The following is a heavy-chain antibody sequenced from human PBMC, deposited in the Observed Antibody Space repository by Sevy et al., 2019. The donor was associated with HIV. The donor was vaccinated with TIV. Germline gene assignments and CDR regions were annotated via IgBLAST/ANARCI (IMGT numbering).Heavy chain of an antibody. J-gene: IGHJ5*02. V-gene: IGHV4-39*01. CDR3: ASTPTSGYDYPNWFDP. CDR2: IYYSGST. CDR1: GGSISSSSYY. Sequence: SETRSLTCTVSGGSISSSSYYWGWIRQPPGKGLEWIGSIYYSGSTYYNPSLKSRVTISVDTSKNQFSLKLSSVTAADTAVYYCASTPTSGYDYPNWFDPWGQGTLVTVSS. D-gene: IGHD5-12*01.